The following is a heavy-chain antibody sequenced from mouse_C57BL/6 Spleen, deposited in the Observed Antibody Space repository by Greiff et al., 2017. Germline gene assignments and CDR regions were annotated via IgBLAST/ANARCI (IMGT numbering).Heavy chain of an antibody. Sequence: EVQLVESGPGLVKPSQSLSLTCSVTGYSITSGYYWNWIRQFPGNKLEWMGYISYDGSNNYNPSLKNRISITRDTSKNQFFLKLNSVTTEDTATYYCAKRGDYYGSTQFAYWGQGTLVTVSA. D-gene: IGHD1-1*01. CDR2: ISYDGSN. CDR1: GYSITSGYY. J-gene: IGHJ3*01. CDR3: AKRGDYYGSTQFAY. V-gene: IGHV3-6*01.